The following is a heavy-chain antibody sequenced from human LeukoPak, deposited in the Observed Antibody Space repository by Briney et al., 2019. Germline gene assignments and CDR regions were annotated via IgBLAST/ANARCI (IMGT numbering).Heavy chain of an antibody. D-gene: IGHD5-18*01. CDR1: GFTFSSYA. Sequence: PGGSLRLSCAASGFTFSSYAMGWVRQAPGKGLEWVSAITASGGNTYYADSVKGRFTISRDNSKNTLYLQVNSLRAEDKAVYYCAKGNGYSYGRYYFEYWGQGTLVTVSS. CDR2: ITASGGNT. V-gene: IGHV3-23*01. J-gene: IGHJ4*02. CDR3: AKGNGYSYGRYYFEY.